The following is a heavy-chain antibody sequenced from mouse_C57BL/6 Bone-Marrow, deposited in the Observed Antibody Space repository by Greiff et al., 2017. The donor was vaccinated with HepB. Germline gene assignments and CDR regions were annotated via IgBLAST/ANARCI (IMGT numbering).Heavy chain of an antibody. J-gene: IGHJ2*01. CDR2: IRNKANGYTP. Sequence: EVKLQESGGGLVQPGGSLSLSCAASGFTFTDYYMSWVRPPPGKALEWLGFIRNKANGYTPEYSASVKGRFTISRDNSQSILYLQMNALRAEDSATYYCARYAYGSLDYWGQGTTLTVSS. D-gene: IGHD1-1*01. CDR3: ARYAYGSLDY. CDR1: GFTFTDYY. V-gene: IGHV7-3*01.